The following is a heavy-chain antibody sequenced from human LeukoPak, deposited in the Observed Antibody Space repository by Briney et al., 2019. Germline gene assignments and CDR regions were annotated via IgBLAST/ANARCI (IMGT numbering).Heavy chain of an antibody. V-gene: IGHV3-30*02. Sequence: GGSLRLSCAASGFTFSSYGMHWVRQAPGKGLEWVAFIRYDGSNKYYADSVKGRFTISRDNSKNTLYLQMNSLRAEDTAVYYCARDAAYYYYGMDVWGQGTTVTVSS. J-gene: IGHJ6*02. CDR2: IRYDGSNK. CDR3: ARDAAYYYYGMDV. D-gene: IGHD6-25*01. CDR1: GFTFSSYG.